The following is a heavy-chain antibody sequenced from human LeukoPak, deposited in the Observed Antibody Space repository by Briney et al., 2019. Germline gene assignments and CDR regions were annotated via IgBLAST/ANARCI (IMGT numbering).Heavy chain of an antibody. D-gene: IGHD1-26*01. CDR1: GFTFSSYS. Sequence: GGSLRLSCAASGFTFSSYSMNWVRQAPGKGLEWVSSISSSSSYIYYADSVKGRSTISRDNAKNSLYLQMNSLRAEDTAVYYCARDQLPYSFDYWGQGTLVTVSS. CDR3: ARDQLPYSFDY. V-gene: IGHV3-21*01. J-gene: IGHJ4*02. CDR2: ISSSSSYI.